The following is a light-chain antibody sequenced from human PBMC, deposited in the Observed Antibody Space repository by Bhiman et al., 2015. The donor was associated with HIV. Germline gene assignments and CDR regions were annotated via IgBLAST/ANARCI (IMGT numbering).Light chain of an antibody. CDR2: DVN. CDR3: SSYAGSNNPVV. V-gene: IGLV2-8*01. J-gene: IGLJ2*01. CDR1: SSDVGAFHY. Sequence: QSALTQPASVSGSPGQSITISCTGTSSDVGAFHYVSWYQQHPGKAPKLLIYDVNKWPSGVPDRFSGSKSGNTASLTVSGLQAEDEADYYCSSYAGSNNPVVFGGGTELTVL.